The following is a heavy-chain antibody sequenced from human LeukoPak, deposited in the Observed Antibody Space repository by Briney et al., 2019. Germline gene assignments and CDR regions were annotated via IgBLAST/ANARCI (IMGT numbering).Heavy chain of an antibody. V-gene: IGHV4-39*01. D-gene: IGHD6-19*01. CDR1: GGSISSGSYY. Sequence: SETLSLTCTVSGGSISSGSYYWGWTRQPPGKGLEWIGSIYYSGSTYYNPSLKSRVTISVDTSKNQFSLKLSSVTAADTAVYYCASTGYSSGWYVYWGQGTLVTVSS. CDR2: IYYSGST. CDR3: ASTGYSSGWYVY. J-gene: IGHJ4*02.